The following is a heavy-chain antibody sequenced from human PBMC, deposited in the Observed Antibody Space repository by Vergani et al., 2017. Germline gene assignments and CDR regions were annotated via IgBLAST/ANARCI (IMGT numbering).Heavy chain of an antibody. Sequence: QVQLVQSGAEVKKPGASVKVSCKASGYTFTSYAMHWVRQAPGQRLEWMGWVNAGNGNTKYSQKFQGRVTITRDTYASTVYMELSSLRSEDTAVYYCARDWDFWSGYYLFDSWGQGTLVTVSS. D-gene: IGHD3-3*01. J-gene: IGHJ4*02. CDR2: VNAGNGNT. CDR3: ARDWDFWSGYYLFDS. CDR1: GYTFTSYA. V-gene: IGHV1-3*01.